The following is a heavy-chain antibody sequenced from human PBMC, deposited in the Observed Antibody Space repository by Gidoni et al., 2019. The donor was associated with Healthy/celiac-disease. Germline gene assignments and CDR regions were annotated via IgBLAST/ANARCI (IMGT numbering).Heavy chain of an antibody. D-gene: IGHD2-2*01. CDR3: ARTCSSTSCYVKGWFDP. CDR1: GGSISSGGYY. J-gene: IGHJ5*02. Sequence: QVQLQQSGPGLGKPSQTLSLTCTVPGGSISSGGYYWSWIRQHPGKGLEWIGYIYYSGSTYYNPSLKSRVTISVDTSKNQFSLKLSSVTAADTAVYYCARTCSSTSCYVKGWFDPWGQGTLVTVSS. V-gene: IGHV4-31*03. CDR2: IYYSGST.